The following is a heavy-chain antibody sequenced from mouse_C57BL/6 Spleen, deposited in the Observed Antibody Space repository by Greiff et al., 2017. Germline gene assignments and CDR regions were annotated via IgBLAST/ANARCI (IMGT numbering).Heavy chain of an antibody. Sequence: VQLQQPGAELVKPGASVKLSCKASGYTFTSYWMQWVKQRPGQGLEWIGEIDPSDSYTNYNQKFKGKATLTVDTSSCTAYMQLSSLTSEDSAVYYCARWGGDYYFDYWGQGTTLTVSS. CDR3: ARWGGDYYFDY. J-gene: IGHJ2*01. CDR1: GYTFTSYW. V-gene: IGHV1-50*01. CDR2: IDPSDSYT.